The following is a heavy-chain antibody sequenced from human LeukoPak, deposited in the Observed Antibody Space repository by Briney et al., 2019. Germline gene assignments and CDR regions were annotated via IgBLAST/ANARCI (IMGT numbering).Heavy chain of an antibody. V-gene: IGHV3-23*01. J-gene: IGHJ4*02. CDR1: GFTFSRYA. CDR3: AKGRAGGWNGGDW. Sequence: PGESLRLSCAASGFTFSRYAMSWVRQAPAKGLEWVSAITDGRGSTYYADSVKGRFNISGDNSKNTVYLEMHSLRAEDTGIYYCAKGRAGGWNGGDWWGQGTLVTVYS. D-gene: IGHD1-1*01. CDR2: ITDGRGST.